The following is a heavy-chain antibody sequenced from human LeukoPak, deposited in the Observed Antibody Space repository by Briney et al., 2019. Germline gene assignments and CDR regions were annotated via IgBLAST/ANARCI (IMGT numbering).Heavy chain of an antibody. CDR3: AKDLEWYSSGWILGY. V-gene: IGHV3-23*01. Sequence: GGSLRLSCAASGFTFSSYAMSWVRQAPGKGLEWVSAISGSGGSTYYADSVKGRFTISRDNSKNTLYLQMNSLRAEDTAVYYCAKDLEWYSSGWILGYWGQGTLVTVSS. D-gene: IGHD6-19*01. J-gene: IGHJ4*02. CDR2: ISGSGGST. CDR1: GFTFSSYA.